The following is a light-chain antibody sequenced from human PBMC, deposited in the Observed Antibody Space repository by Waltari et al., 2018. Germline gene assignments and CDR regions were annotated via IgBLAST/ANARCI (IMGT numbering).Light chain of an antibody. Sequence: QSALTQPASVSGSPGQSITISCTGTSSDGGSYNLVSWYQQHPGKAPKLMIYEGSKRPSGVSNRFSGSKSGNTASLTISGLQAEDEADYYCCSYAGSSYVFGTGTKVTVL. CDR3: CSYAGSSYV. CDR2: EGS. CDR1: SSDGGSYNL. V-gene: IGLV2-23*01. J-gene: IGLJ1*01.